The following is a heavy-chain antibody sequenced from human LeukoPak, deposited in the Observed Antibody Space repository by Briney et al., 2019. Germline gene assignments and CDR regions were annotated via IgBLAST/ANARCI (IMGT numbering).Heavy chain of an antibody. CDR1: GGSISSYY. D-gene: IGHD3-9*01. J-gene: IGHJ4*02. V-gene: IGHV4-59*01. CDR2: IYYSGTT. CDR3: ARGLTYYDILTAYYTFPYFDY. Sequence: SETLSLTCTVSGGSISSYYWSWIRQPPGRGLEWIGYIYYSGTTNYNPSLKSRVTISIDTSKNQFSLKLSSVTAADTAVYYCARGLTYYDILTAYYTFPYFDYRGQGTLVTVSS.